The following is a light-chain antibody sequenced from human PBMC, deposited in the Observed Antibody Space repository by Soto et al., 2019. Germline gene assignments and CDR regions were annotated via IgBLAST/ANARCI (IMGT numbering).Light chain of an antibody. CDR1: QSINNR. V-gene: IGKV1-5*01. CDR2: DAS. CDR3: QQFIDGWT. Sequence: IQITQSPSTLSASMGDRVTKTCRASQSINNRLAWYQQMPGKAPNLLIYDASSLESGVPSRFRGSGSETEFTLTISGLQPDDFATYYCQQFIDGWTFGQGTKVDIK. J-gene: IGKJ1*01.